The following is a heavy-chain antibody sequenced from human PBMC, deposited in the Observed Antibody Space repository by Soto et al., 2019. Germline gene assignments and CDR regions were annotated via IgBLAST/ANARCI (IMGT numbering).Heavy chain of an antibody. CDR1: GVSISSYY. D-gene: IGHD2-8*01. J-gene: IGHJ5*02. CDR3: ARVMSNGHSDL. CDR2: IYYSGST. V-gene: IGHV4-59*01. Sequence: PSETLSLTCTVSGVSISSYYLSWIRQPPGKGLEWIGYIYYSGSTNYNPSLKSRVTISVDTSKNQFSLKLSSVTADDTAVYYCARVMSNGHSDLWGQGTLVTVSS.